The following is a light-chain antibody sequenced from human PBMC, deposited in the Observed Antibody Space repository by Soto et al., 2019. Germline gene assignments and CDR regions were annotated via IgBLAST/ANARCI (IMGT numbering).Light chain of an antibody. J-gene: IGLJ2*01. CDR2: DVS. Sequence: QSALTQPASVSGSPGQSITISCTGSSSDVGGYNYVSWYQQHPGKAPKLMIYDVSNRPSGVSNRFSGSKSGNTASLTISGLQAEDEADYYCSSYRSSSPYVVFGGGTKLTV. CDR1: SSDVGGYNY. CDR3: SSYRSSSPYVV. V-gene: IGLV2-14*01.